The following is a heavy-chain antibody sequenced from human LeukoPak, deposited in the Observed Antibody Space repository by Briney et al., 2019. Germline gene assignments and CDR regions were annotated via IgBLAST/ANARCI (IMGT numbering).Heavy chain of an antibody. J-gene: IGHJ4*02. Sequence: ASVKVSCKASGYTFFSYGISWVRQAPGQGLEWMGWISGYNGVTNYAQKLQGRVTMTTDASTTTVYMELRSLRSDDTAVYYCARDRIGVAGTAPEYWGQGTLVTVSS. CDR2: ISGYNGVT. D-gene: IGHD6-19*01. CDR3: ARDRIGVAGTAPEY. V-gene: IGHV1-18*01. CDR1: GYTFFSYG.